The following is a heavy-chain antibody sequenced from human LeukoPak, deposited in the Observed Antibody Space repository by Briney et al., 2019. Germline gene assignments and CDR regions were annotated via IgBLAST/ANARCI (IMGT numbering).Heavy chain of an antibody. CDR1: GFSFGSEA. V-gene: IGHV3-23*01. J-gene: IGHJ4*02. CDR3: AKSRSGSSNWALRIFDN. CDR2: ISPAGGTT. D-gene: IGHD6-13*01. Sequence: GGSLRLSCTVSGFSFGSEAMSWVRQAPGRGLEWVSSISPAGGTTYYADSVKGRFTISRDNSKNTLYVQMSSLRVEDTAVYCCAKSRSGSSNWALRIFDNWGQGTLVSVSS.